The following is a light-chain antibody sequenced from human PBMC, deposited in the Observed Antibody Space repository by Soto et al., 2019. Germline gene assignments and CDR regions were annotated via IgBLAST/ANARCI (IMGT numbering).Light chain of an antibody. J-gene: IGKJ1*01. CDR1: HDIDNF. V-gene: IGKV1-27*01. CDR2: AAS. CDR3: QRYDSVPRT. Sequence: DIRMTQSPPSLSAFVGDKVTITCRASHDIDNFLAWYHQKPGEVPKLLIYAASTLESGASSRFSGSGAGTVFTLTISSLQPEDVGSYYCQRYDSVPRTSGQGTKVEVK.